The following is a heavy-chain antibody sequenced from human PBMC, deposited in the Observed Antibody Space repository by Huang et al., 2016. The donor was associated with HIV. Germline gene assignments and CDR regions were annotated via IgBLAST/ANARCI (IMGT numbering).Heavy chain of an antibody. CDR1: GFSFSAYA. Sequence: QVHLVESGGGVVQPGRSLRLSCVVSGFSFSAYAMHWVRQAPGKGLEWVAVMSHDGINQFFSESVQGRFTISRDTSKNTLSLQMNTLTAEDTAVYYCARGGGFYDSSGYYHSAFDLWGQGTPVTVSS. J-gene: IGHJ3*01. D-gene: IGHD3-22*01. CDR3: ARGGGFYDSSGYYHSAFDL. V-gene: IGHV3-30*04. CDR2: MSHDGINQ.